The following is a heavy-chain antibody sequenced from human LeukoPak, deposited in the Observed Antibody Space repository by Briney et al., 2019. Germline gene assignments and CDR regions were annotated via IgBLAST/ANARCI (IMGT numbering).Heavy chain of an antibody. CDR3: ARGATAYFDY. Sequence: SQTLTLTCAISGDSVSSNSSAWSWVRQSPSRGLEWLGRTYYRSKWYYDYAASVKSRITINPDTSKKQFSLQLNSVTPEDTAVYYCARGATAYFDYWGQGTLVTVSS. D-gene: IGHD5-12*01. CDR2: TYYRSKWYY. CDR1: GDSVSSNSSA. J-gene: IGHJ4*02. V-gene: IGHV6-1*01.